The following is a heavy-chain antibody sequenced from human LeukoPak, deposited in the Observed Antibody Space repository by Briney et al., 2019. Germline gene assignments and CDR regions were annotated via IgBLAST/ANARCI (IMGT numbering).Heavy chain of an antibody. J-gene: IGHJ3*02. V-gene: IGHV4-39*01. CDR3: ARRRSDPGAFDI. CDR2: FYYRGNT. Sequence: KSSETLSLTCSVSGGSVTNTSGYYWAWIRQSPGKRLEWIGSFYYRGNTYYNLSLKSRRTISVDTSKNQFSLKMSSVTATDTAIYYCARRRSDPGAFDIWGQGTQVTVSS. D-gene: IGHD2-21*02. CDR1: GGSVTNTSGYY.